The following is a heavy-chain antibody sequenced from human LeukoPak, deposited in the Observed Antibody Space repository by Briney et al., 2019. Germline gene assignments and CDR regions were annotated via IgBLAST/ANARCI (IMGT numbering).Heavy chain of an antibody. D-gene: IGHD6-19*01. Sequence: GGSLRLSCAASGFPLSSYATSWVRQAPGKGLEWVSGISGGGGSTFYADSVKGRFTISRDNSKNTLYLQMNSLRAEDTAVYYCVNLYSSNYWGQGTLVTVSS. V-gene: IGHV3-23*01. J-gene: IGHJ4*02. CDR1: GFPLSSYA. CDR3: VNLYSSNY. CDR2: ISGGGGST.